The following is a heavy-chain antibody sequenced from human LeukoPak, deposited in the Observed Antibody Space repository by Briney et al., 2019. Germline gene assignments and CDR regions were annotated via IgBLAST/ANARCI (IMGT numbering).Heavy chain of an antibody. CDR1: GFTFSSFG. CDR2: IWYDGSSK. D-gene: IGHD3-10*01. CDR3: ARGITMVQGVTYYFDY. Sequence: GRSLRLSCAASGFTFSSFGMHWVRQAPGKGLEWVAVIWYDGSSKYYADSVKGRFTISRDNSKNTLYLQMNSLRAEDPAIYYCARGITMVQGVTYYFDYWGQGTLVTVSS. J-gene: IGHJ4*02. V-gene: IGHV3-33*01.